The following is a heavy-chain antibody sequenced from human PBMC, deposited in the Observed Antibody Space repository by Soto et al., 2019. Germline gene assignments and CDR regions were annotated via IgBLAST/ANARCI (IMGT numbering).Heavy chain of an antibody. Sequence: SDTLALTFTVTGCSVSSRSYYWGGIRQPPGQGLECIGSIYYSGSTYYNPSLKSRVTISVDTSKNQFSLKLSSVTAADTAVYYCAREDIVLVPADYYYYGMDVWGQGTTVT. D-gene: IGHD2-2*01. V-gene: IGHV4-39*02. CDR1: GCSVSSRSYY. CDR3: AREDIVLVPADYYYYGMDV. CDR2: IYYSGST. J-gene: IGHJ6*02.